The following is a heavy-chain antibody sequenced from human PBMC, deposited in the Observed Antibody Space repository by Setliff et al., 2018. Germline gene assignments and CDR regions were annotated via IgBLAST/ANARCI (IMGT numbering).Heavy chain of an antibody. Sequence: SETLSLTCTVSGGSTSSSSYYWGWIRQPPGKGLEWIGTIYYSGTTYYNPSVRSRVTISVDTSKNQFSLKLSSVTAADTAVYFCARRPYQHYDSSGYSVNYYMDVWGKGTTVTVSS. CDR1: GGSTSSSSYY. J-gene: IGHJ6*03. V-gene: IGHV4-39*01. CDR3: ARRPYQHYDSSGYSVNYYMDV. D-gene: IGHD3-22*01. CDR2: IYYSGTT.